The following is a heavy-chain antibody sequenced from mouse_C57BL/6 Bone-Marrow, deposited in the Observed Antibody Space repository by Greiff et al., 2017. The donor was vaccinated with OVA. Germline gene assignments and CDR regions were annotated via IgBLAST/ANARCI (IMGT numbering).Heavy chain of an antibody. D-gene: IGHD1-1*01. CDR3: ALAPYYSRAMDY. Sequence: VQLQQSGPGLVAPSQSLSITCTVSGFSLTSYAISWVRQPPGKGLEWLGVIWPGGGTNYNSALKSRLSISKDNSKSQVFLKMNSLQTDDTARYYCALAPYYSRAMDYWGQGTSVTVSS. CDR1: GFSLTSYA. V-gene: IGHV2-9-1*01. CDR2: IWPGGGT. J-gene: IGHJ4*01.